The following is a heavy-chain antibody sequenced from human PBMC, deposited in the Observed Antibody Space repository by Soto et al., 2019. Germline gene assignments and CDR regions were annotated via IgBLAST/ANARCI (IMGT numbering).Heavy chain of an antibody. Sequence: GASVKVSCKASGGTFSSYAISWVRQAPGQGLEWMGGIIPIFGTANYAQKFQGRVTITADESTSTAYMELSSLRSEDTAVYYCARDGARAITMVRGVIIRGLGMDVWGQGTTVTVSS. CDR2: IIPIFGTA. V-gene: IGHV1-69*13. CDR1: GGTFSSYA. J-gene: IGHJ6*02. CDR3: ARDGARAITMVRGVIIRGLGMDV. D-gene: IGHD3-10*01.